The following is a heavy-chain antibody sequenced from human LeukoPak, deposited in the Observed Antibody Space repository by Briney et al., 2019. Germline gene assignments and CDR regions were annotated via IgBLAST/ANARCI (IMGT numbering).Heavy chain of an antibody. D-gene: IGHD1-14*01. Sequence: PGGSLRLSCEASGFTFSSYGMNWVRQAPGKGLEWVSSITSSGTTIYYGDSVKGRFTISRDNAKNSLYLQMDSLRAEDTAVYYCARGDTNRGNFGSWGQGTLVTVSS. CDR2: ITSSGTTI. CDR3: ARGDTNRGNFGS. CDR1: GFTFSSYG. V-gene: IGHV3-48*04. J-gene: IGHJ4*02.